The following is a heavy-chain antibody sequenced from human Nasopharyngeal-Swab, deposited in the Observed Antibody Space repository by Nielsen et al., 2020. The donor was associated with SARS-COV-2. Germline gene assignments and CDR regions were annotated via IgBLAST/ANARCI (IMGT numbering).Heavy chain of an antibody. Sequence: GESLKISCAASGFTFSSYAMSWVRQAPGKGLEWVSAISGSGGSTYYADSVKGRFTISRDNPKNTLYLQMNSLRAEDTAVYYCAKGGSAEWLAFSYYGMDVWGQGTTVTVSS. CDR3: AKGGSAEWLAFSYYGMDV. D-gene: IGHD6-19*01. J-gene: IGHJ6*02. V-gene: IGHV3-23*01. CDR1: GFTFSSYA. CDR2: ISGSGGST.